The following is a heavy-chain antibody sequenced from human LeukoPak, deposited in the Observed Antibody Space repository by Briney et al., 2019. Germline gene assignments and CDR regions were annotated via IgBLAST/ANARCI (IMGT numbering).Heavy chain of an antibody. V-gene: IGHV4-59*12. Sequence: SETLSLTCTVSGGSFISSYWSWIRQPPGKGLEWIGYIYHDGSTKYNPALKSRVTITVDTSKSQFSLKLSSVTAADTAVYYCASNPHFDWLLGPKDYYYGMDVWGQGTTVTVSS. D-gene: IGHD3-9*01. CDR2: IYHDGST. CDR3: ASNPHFDWLLGPKDYYYGMDV. CDR1: GGSFISSY. J-gene: IGHJ6*02.